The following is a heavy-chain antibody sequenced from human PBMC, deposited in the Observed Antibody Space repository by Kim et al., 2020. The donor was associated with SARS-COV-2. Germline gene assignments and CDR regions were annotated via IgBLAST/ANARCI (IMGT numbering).Heavy chain of an antibody. CDR1: GFSLSTSGMC. J-gene: IGHJ6*03. V-gene: IGHV2-70*11. Sequence: SGPTLVNPTQTLTLTCTFSGFSLSTSGMCVSWIRQPPGKALEWLARIDWDDDKYYSTSLKTRLTISKDTSKNQVVLTMTNMDPADTATYYCARNRFYRIFGVEGYYMDVWGKGTTVTVSS. CDR2: IDWDDDK. CDR3: ARNRFYRIFGVEGYYMDV. D-gene: IGHD3-3*01.